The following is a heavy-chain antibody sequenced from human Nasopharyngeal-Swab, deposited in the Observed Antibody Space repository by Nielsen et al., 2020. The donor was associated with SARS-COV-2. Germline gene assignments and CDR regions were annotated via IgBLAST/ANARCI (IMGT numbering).Heavy chain of an antibody. J-gene: IGHJ6*02. CDR3: ARPHSSQYSYGLDA. Sequence: GESLKISCAASGFTISTNGMHWVRQAPGKGLEWLAYISSSSSKSYYADSVRGRSTISRDNSNNILYLQMNSLRVEDTAIYFCARPHSSQYSYGLDAWGQGTTVTVSS. CDR2: ISSSSSKS. V-gene: IGHV3-48*01. D-gene: IGHD6-13*01. CDR1: GFTISTNG.